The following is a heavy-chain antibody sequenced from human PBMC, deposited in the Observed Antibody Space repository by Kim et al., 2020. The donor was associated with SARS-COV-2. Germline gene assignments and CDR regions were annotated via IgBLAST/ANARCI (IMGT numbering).Heavy chain of an antibody. CDR3: ARDRVQWVPWVYYGMDV. J-gene: IGHJ6*02. D-gene: IGHD1-26*01. CDR2: IYYSGST. Sequence: SETLSLTCTVSGGSISSSSYYWGWIRQPPGKGLEWIGSIYYSGSTYYNPSLKSRVTISVDTSKNQFSLKLSSVTAADTAVYYCARDRVQWVPWVYYGMDVWGQGTTVTVSS. CDR1: GGSISSSSYY. V-gene: IGHV4-39*07.